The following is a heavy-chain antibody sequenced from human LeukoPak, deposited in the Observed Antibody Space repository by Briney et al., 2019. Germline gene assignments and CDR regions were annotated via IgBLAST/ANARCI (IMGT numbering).Heavy chain of an antibody. CDR3: AGGTMVRGEPDY. CDR2: IYYSGST. CDR1: GGSISSGGYY. V-gene: IGHV4-30-4*08. D-gene: IGHD3-10*01. Sequence: PSETLSLTCTVSGGSISSGGYYWSWIRQPPGKGLEWIGYIYYSGSTYYNPSLKSRVTISVDTSKNQFSLKLSSVTAADTAVYYCAGGTMVRGEPDYWGQGTLVTVSS. J-gene: IGHJ4*02.